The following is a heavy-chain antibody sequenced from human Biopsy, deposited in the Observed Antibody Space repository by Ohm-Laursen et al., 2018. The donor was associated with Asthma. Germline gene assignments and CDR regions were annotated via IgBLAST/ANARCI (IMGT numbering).Heavy chain of an antibody. CDR2: IYSGGTS. CDR3: ARGYSSGWSHYYFDY. D-gene: IGHD6-19*01. CDR1: GFAVSRDY. V-gene: IGHV3-53*01. Sequence: SLRLSCSASGFAVSRDYMFWVRQAPGKGLEWVSVIYSGGTSHTADSVRGRFTISRDFSKNTLHLQMHRLRVEDTAVYYCARGYSSGWSHYYFDYWGQGTLVIVSA. J-gene: IGHJ4*02.